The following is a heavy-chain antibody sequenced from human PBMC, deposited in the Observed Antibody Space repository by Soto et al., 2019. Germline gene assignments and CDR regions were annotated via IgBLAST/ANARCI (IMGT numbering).Heavy chain of an antibody. J-gene: IGHJ6*02. Sequence: QVQLVESGPGLVKPSQTPSLTCTVSGGSINSDYYHWTWIRQSPGKGLEWIGYIHHSGAILYNPSFKSRLAISVDTSKNEFSLHLSSVTDTDTAVYFCAREDDGGDSLDVWGQGTTVTVSS. CDR3: AREDDGGDSLDV. D-gene: IGHD2-21*02. V-gene: IGHV4-30-4*08. CDR1: GGSINSDYYH. CDR2: IHHSGAI.